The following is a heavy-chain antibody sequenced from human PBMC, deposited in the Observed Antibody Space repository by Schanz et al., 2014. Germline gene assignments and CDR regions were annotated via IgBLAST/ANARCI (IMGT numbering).Heavy chain of an antibody. CDR2: ISYDGRNK. Sequence: VQLVESGGGLVQPGRSLRLSCAASGFTFSSYAMHWVRQAPGKGLEWVAVISYDGRNKYYADSVKGRFTISRDNSKNTLYLQMNTLRAEDTAVYYCARDRGYCSGGSCLTFDYWGQGTLVTVSS. D-gene: IGHD2-15*01. V-gene: IGHV3-30-3*01. CDR1: GFTFSSYA. J-gene: IGHJ4*02. CDR3: ARDRGYCSGGSCLTFDY.